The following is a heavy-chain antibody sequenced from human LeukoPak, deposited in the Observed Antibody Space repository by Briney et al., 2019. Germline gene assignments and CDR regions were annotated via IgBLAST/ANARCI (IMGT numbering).Heavy chain of an antibody. J-gene: IGHJ4*02. CDR3: ARSRTGNYFDY. V-gene: IGHV3-48*01. CDR1: GFAFSGYS. D-gene: IGHD2-8*02. CDR2: ISSGSSTI. Sequence: GGSLRLSCAASGFAFSGYSMNWVRQAPGKGLEWLSYISSGSSTIYYADPVKGRFTISRDNAKNSLYLQMNSLRAEDTAVYYCARSRTGNYFDYWGQGTLVTVSS.